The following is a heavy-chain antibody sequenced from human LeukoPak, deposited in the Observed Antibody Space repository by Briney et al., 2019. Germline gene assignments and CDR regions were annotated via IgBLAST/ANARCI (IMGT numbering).Heavy chain of an antibody. CDR2: IYSGGST. J-gene: IGHJ6*02. D-gene: IGHD6-13*01. Sequence: SGGSLRPSCAASGFTVSSDYMSWVRQAPGKGLEWVSVIYSGGSTYYADSVKGRFTISRDNSKNTLYLQMNSLRAEDTAVYYCASPSGGSSWSYYYYGMDVWGQGTTVTVSS. V-gene: IGHV3-66*01. CDR3: ASPSGGSSWSYYYYGMDV. CDR1: GFTVSSDY.